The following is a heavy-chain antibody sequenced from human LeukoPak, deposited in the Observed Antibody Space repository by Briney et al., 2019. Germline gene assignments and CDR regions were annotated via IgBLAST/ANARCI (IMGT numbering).Heavy chain of an antibody. Sequence: PSETLSLTCTVSGGSISSGSYYWSWIRQPAGKGLEWIGRIYTSGSTNYNPSLKSRVTISVDTSKNQFSLKLSSVTAADTAVYYCARDPTDVGKFSDAFDIWGQGTMVTVSS. D-gene: IGHD1-26*01. CDR3: ARDPTDVGKFSDAFDI. J-gene: IGHJ3*02. CDR2: IYTSGST. CDR1: GGSISSGSYY. V-gene: IGHV4-61*02.